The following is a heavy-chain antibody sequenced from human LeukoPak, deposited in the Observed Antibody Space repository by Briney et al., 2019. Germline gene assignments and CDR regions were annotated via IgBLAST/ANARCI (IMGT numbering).Heavy chain of an antibody. D-gene: IGHD6-13*01. V-gene: IGHV4-34*01. CDR3: ARDSSSFNWFDP. CDR1: GGSFSGYY. J-gene: IGHJ5*02. Sequence: SETLSLTCAVYGGSFSGYYWSWIRQPPGKGLEWIGEINHSGSTNYNPSLKSRVTISVDTSKNQFSLKLSSVTAADTAVYYCARDSSSFNWFDPWGQGTLVTVSS. CDR2: INHSGST.